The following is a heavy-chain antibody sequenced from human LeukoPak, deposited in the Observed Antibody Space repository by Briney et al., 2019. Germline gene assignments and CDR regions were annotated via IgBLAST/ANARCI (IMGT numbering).Heavy chain of an antibody. J-gene: IGHJ4*02. V-gene: IGHV1-18*01. CDR3: ARCSYYYDSSVYYG. D-gene: IGHD3-22*01. Sequence: ASVKVSCKASGYTFTSYGINWVRQAPGQGLEWMGWISAYNGNTDYAEKFQGRVTMTTGTSTNTAYMELRSLRSDDTAVYYCARCSYYYDSSVYYGWGQGTLVTVSS. CDR2: ISAYNGNT. CDR1: GYTFTSYG.